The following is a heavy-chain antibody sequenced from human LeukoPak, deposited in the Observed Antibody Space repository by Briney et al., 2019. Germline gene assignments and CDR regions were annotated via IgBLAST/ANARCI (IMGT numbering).Heavy chain of an antibody. J-gene: IGHJ4*02. CDR3: AKDSKVTV. V-gene: IGHV3-30*18. Sequence: PGGSLRLSCAASGFTFSSYGMHWVRQAPGKGLEWVAVISYDGSNKYYADSVKGRFTISRDNSKNTLYLQMNSLRAEDTAVYYCAKDSKVTVWGQGTLVTVSS. CDR1: GFTFSSYG. CDR2: ISYDGSNK. D-gene: IGHD2-2*01.